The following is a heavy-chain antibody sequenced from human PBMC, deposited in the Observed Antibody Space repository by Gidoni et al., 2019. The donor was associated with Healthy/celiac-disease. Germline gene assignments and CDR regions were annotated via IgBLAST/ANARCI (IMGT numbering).Heavy chain of an antibody. Sequence: EVQLVQSGAEVKKPGESLRISCKGSGYSFTSYWISWVSQMPGKGLEWMGRIDPSDAYTNYSPSFKGHVTISADKSISTADLQWSSLKASDTAMYYCARQRDIVATFFYGMDVWGQGTTVTVSS. CDR3: ARQRDIVATFFYGMDV. V-gene: IGHV5-10-1*01. CDR2: IDPSDAYT. D-gene: IGHD5-12*01. J-gene: IGHJ6*02. CDR1: GYSFTSYW.